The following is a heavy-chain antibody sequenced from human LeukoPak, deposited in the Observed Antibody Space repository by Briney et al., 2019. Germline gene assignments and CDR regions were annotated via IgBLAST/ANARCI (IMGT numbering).Heavy chain of an antibody. Sequence: SSETLSLTCTVSGGSISSYYWSWIRQPPGKGLEWIGYIYYSGSTNYNPSLKSRVTISVDTSKNQFSLKLSSVTAADTAVYYCARWTVRGAIRYFDYWGQGTLVTVSS. CDR1: GGSISSYY. CDR2: IYYSGST. J-gene: IGHJ4*02. CDR3: ARWTVRGAIRYFDY. D-gene: IGHD3-10*01. V-gene: IGHV4-59*01.